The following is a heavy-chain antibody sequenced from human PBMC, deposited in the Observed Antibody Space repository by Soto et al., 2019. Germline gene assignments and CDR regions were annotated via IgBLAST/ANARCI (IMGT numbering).Heavy chain of an antibody. CDR2: ISPQTGGT. Sequence: QVQLVQSGAELKKPGASVKVSCKGSGYTFTGYYIHWVRQTPGQGPEWMGEISPQTGGTKYAQKYQGKVIMTRDTSITTVYMDLSTVSPDDTAVYYCGRGRSGELVIFYWGQGTLVTVSS. CDR3: GRGRSGELVIFY. J-gene: IGHJ4*02. D-gene: IGHD6-6*01. CDR1: GYTFTGYY. V-gene: IGHV1-2*02.